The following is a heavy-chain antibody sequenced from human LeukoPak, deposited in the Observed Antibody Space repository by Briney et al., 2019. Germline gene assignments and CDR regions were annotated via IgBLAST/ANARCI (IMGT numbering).Heavy chain of an antibody. J-gene: IGHJ6*03. CDR1: GGSFSGYY. D-gene: IGHD3-10*01. V-gene: IGHV4-34*01. CDR2: INHSGST. CDR3: ARPSYGSGSYYSHYYYYMDV. Sequence: SETLSLTCAVYGGSFSGYYWSWIRQPPGKGLEWIGEINHSGSTNYNPSFKSRVTISVDTSKSQFSLKLSSVTAADTAVYYCARPSYGSGSYYSHYYYYMDVWGKGTTVTISS.